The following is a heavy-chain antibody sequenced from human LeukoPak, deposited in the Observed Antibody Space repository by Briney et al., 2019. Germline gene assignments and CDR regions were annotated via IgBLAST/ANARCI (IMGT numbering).Heavy chain of an antibody. D-gene: IGHD3-16*02. CDR2: ISSNGGST. CDR3: ARSFPADFDY. Sequence: GGSLRLSCAASGFTFSSYAMHWVRQAPGKGLECVSAISSNGGSTYYANSVKGRFTISRDNFKNTLYLQMGSLRAEDMAVYYCARSFPADFDYWGQGTLVTVSS. J-gene: IGHJ4*02. V-gene: IGHV3-64*01. CDR1: GFTFSSYA.